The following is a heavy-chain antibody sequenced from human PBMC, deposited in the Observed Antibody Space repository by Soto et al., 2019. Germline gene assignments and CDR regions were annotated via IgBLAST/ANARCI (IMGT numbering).Heavy chain of an antibody. CDR2: IKTRDAGERT. Sequence: EVQLVDSGGGLVKPGGSLRLSCEASGFSFSNAWMNWVRQAPGKGLEWVGRIKTRDAGERTNYAAPVQGRFTISRDDSKNTLYLQMNSLKTEDTAVYYCTIGSVEGFWGQGTTVTVSS. J-gene: IGHJ6*02. V-gene: IGHV3-15*07. D-gene: IGHD2-15*01. CDR3: TIGSVEGF. CDR1: GFSFSNAW.